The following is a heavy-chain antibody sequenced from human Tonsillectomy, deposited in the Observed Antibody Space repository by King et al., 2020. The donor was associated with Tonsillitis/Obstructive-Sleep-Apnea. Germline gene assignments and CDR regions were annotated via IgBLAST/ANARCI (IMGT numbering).Heavy chain of an antibody. CDR2: IKEEGSEK. V-gene: IGHV3-7*03. J-gene: IGHJ3*01. D-gene: IGHD5-18*01. CDR1: GFAFSSYW. CDR3: AGVVKWIQIWPDVFDL. Sequence: VQLVESGGGLVQPGGSLRLSCAASGFAFSSYWMSWVRQAPGKGLEWVANIKEEGSEKYYVDSVKGRFTISRDNAKNSLYLQMDSLRVEDTALYHGAGVVKWIQIWPDVFDLWGGGKMVTLSS.